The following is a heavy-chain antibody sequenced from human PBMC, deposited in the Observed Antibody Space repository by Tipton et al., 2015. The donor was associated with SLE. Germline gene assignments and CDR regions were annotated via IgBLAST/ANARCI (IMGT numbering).Heavy chain of an antibody. V-gene: IGHV3-7*01. CDR2: INQGGSEE. J-gene: IGHJ4*02. CDR3: ARSPGTGTTDH. Sequence: SLRLSCAAYGFTFIIYWMSWVRQTPGKGLGWVGNINQGGSEEYYVESVQGRFTISRDNVRNSLYLQMNSLRAEDTAIYYCARSPGTGTTDHWGQGTLVTVSS. CDR1: GFTFIIYW. D-gene: IGHD1-7*01.